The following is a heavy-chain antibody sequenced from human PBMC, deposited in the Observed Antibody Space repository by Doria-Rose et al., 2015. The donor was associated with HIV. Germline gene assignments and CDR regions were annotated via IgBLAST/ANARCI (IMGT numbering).Heavy chain of an antibody. CDR2: INHSGPT. Sequence: PGKGLEWIGEINHSGPTNYNPSLVSRVTVSVDTSKNQFSLNLTSVTAADTAMYYCARRTQDDSMSLGYFNHWGQGSLVTVSS. CDR3: ARRTQDDSMSLGYFNH. D-gene: IGHD3-16*01. V-gene: IGHV4-34*01. J-gene: IGHJ1*01.